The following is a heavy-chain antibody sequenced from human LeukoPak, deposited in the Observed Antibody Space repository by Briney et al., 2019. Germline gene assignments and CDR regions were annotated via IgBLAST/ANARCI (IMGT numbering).Heavy chain of an antibody. J-gene: IGHJ6*03. CDR1: GFTFSSYA. Sequence: GRSLRLSCAASGFTFSSYAMHWVRQAPGKGLEWVAVISYDGSNKYYADSVKGRFTISRDNSKNTLYLQMNSLRAEDTAVYYCARDSGGYYYYMDVWGKGTTVTVSS. D-gene: IGHD3-16*01. V-gene: IGHV3-30*04. CDR3: ARDSGGYYYYMDV. CDR2: ISYDGSNK.